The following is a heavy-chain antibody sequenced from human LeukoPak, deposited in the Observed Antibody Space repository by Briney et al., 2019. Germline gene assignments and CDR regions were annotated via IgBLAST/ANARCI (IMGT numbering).Heavy chain of an antibody. CDR3: ARLGAYDYVWGSYRHPGRLDY. CDR2: INHSGST. V-gene: IGHV4-34*01. CDR1: GGSFSGYY. Sequence: SETLSLTCAVYGGSFSGYYWSWIRQPPGKGLEWIGEINHSGSTNYKPSLKSRVTISVDTSKNQFSLKPSSVTAADTAVYYCARLGAYDYVWGSYRHPGRLDYWGQGTLVTVSS. J-gene: IGHJ4*02. D-gene: IGHD3-16*02.